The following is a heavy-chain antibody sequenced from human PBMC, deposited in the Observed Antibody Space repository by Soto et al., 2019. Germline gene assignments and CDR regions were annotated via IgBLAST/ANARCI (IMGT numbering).Heavy chain of an antibody. CDR2: IHAGSGDT. CDR1: GYTFMNYA. D-gene: IGHD6-19*01. Sequence: QVHFVQSGAEVKQPGASVKVSCKASGYTFMNYALHWVRQAPGQSIEWMGWIHAGSGDTRYSEKFQDRVTFTRDTSANTVYMERSRLISEDTAVYYCAKQGGYSYVAHADYFDFWGQGSLVIVSS. J-gene: IGHJ4*02. CDR3: AKQGGYSYVAHADYFDF. V-gene: IGHV1-3*01.